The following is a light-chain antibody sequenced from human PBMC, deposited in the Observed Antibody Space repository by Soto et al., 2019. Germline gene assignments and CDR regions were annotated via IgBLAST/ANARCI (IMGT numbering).Light chain of an antibody. CDR1: SSDVGGYNY. CDR2: EVS. J-gene: IGLJ3*02. V-gene: IGLV2-14*01. CDR3: SSYTSSSTRV. Sequence: QSALTQPASXXXXXXXXXXXXCTGTSSDVGGYNYVSWYQQHPGKAPKLMIYEVSNRPSGVSNRFSGSKSGNTASLTISGLQAEDEADYYCSSYTSSSTRVFGGGTKLTVL.